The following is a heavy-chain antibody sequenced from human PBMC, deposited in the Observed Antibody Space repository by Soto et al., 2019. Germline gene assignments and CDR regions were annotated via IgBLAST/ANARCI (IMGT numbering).Heavy chain of an antibody. D-gene: IGHD3-10*01. J-gene: IGHJ6*02. CDR2: IWYDGSNK. CDR1: GFAFSYSG. Sequence: GGPRRRSCAASGFAFSYSGMHWVRKNAGKGLEWVAVIWYDGSNKYYVDSVKGRFTVSRDNSKNTLYLQMNSLRAEDTAVYYCAKDATMVRGGAMDVCGQGPTVT. V-gene: IGHV3-30*02. CDR3: AKDATMVRGGAMDV.